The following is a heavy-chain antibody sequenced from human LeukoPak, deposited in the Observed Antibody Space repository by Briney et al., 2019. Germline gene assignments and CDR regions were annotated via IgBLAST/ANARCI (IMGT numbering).Heavy chain of an antibody. CDR3: AREGDYGGIGGY. CDR2: IIPMFGTA. D-gene: IGHD4-23*01. J-gene: IGHJ4*02. CDR1: GGTFSSYA. Sequence: ASVKVSCKASGGTFSSYATNWVRLAPGQGLEWMGGIIPMFGTANYAQRFQGRVTITTDESTSTAYMELSSLRSEDTAVYYCAREGDYGGIGGYWGQGTLVTVSS. V-gene: IGHV1-69*05.